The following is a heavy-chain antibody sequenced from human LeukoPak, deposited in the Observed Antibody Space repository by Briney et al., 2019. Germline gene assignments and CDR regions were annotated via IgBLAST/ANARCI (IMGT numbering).Heavy chain of an antibody. CDR3: AKDGGLWVSAHWGDS. CDR1: GFTFSDYY. J-gene: IGHJ4*02. V-gene: IGHV3-23*01. Sequence: GGSLRLSCAASGFTFSDYYMSWIRQAPGKGLKWVSTITTGGLNTYYADSVKGRFTVSRDDSKNTLYLQMNSLRAEDTAVYYCAKDGGLWVSAHWGDSWGRGTLVTVSS. CDR2: ITTGGLNT. D-gene: IGHD7-27*01.